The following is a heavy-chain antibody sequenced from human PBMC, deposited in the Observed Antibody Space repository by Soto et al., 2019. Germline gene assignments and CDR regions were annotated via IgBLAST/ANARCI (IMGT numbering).Heavy chain of an antibody. V-gene: IGHV4-34*01. Sequence: PSETLSLTCAVYGGSFSGYYWSWIRQPPGKGLEWIGEIYYSGSTNYNPSLKSRVTTSVDSSKNQFSLKLSSVTAADTAVYYCARHLCSSTSCLRYYYMDVWGKGTTVTVSS. CDR3: ARHLCSSTSCLRYYYMDV. CDR2: IYYSGST. D-gene: IGHD2-2*01. J-gene: IGHJ6*03. CDR1: GGSFSGYY.